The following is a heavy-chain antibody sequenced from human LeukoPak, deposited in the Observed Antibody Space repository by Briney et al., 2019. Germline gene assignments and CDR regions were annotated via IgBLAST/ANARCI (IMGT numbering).Heavy chain of an antibody. CDR2: IIPIFGTA. Sequence: GASVKVSCKASGGTFSSYAISWVRQAPGQGLEWMGGIIPIFGTANYAQKFQGRVTITTDESTSTAYMELSSLRSEDTAVYYCARGPRDIVVVPAADPYYYYYMDVWGKGTTVTVSS. V-gene: IGHV1-69*05. CDR3: ARGPRDIVVVPAADPYYYYYMDV. CDR1: GGTFSSYA. D-gene: IGHD2-2*01. J-gene: IGHJ6*03.